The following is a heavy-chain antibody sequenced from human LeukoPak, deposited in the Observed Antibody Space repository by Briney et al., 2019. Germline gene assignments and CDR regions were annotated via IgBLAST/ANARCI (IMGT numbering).Heavy chain of an antibody. CDR3: ASQKTLVRGAIRLFDASDI. V-gene: IGHV4-34*01. Sequence: SETLSLTCAVYDESFSGYFWGWIRQPPGKGLEWIGIIHYSGSIYYSPSLKSRLSISIDTSKNQFSLKLSSVTAADTAVYYCASQKTLVRGAIRLFDASDIWGQGTVVTVSS. CDR1: DESFSGYF. J-gene: IGHJ3*02. D-gene: IGHD3-10*01. CDR2: IHYSGSI.